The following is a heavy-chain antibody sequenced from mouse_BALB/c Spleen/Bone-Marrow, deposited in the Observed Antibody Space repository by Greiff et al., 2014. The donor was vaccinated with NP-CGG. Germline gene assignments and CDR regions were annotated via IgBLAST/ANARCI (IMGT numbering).Heavy chain of an antibody. Sequence: QVQLQQSGPGLVAPSPSLSITCTVSGFSFTDYGVSWIRQPPGKGLEWLGVIWGGGSTYYNSALKSRLSISKDNSKSQVSLKRNRLQTDDTSMYYCAKRGGLGPYWYFDVWGAGTTVTVSS. CDR1: GFSFTDYG. J-gene: IGHJ1*01. V-gene: IGHV2-6-5*01. D-gene: IGHD4-1*01. CDR3: AKRGGLGPYWYFDV. CDR2: IWGGGST.